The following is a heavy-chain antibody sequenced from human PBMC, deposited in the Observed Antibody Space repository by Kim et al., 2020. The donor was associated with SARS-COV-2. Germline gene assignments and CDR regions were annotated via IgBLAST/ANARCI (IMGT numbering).Heavy chain of an antibody. CDR3: ARHQRYSRGGYAAFYY. J-gene: IGHJ6*01. D-gene: IGHD6-13*01. Sequence: SETLSPTCTVSGGSLSSSSYYWGWIRQPPGKGLEWIGTAYYIGNTYYNPSLKSRVTISVDTSKNQFSLKLCSVTAADTAVYFCARHQRYSRGGYAAFYY. CDR1: GGSLSSSSYY. CDR2: AYYIGNT. V-gene: IGHV4-39*01.